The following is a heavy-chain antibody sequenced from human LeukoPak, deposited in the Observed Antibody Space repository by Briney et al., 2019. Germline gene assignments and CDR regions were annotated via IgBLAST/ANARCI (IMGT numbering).Heavy chain of an antibody. Sequence: GGSLRLSCAASGFTFSSYAMSRVRQAPGKGLEWVSAISGSGGSTYYADSVRGRFTISRDNSKNTLYLQMNSLRAEDTAVYYCAKSGSGYDTHFDYWGQGTLVTVSS. CDR3: AKSGSGYDTHFDY. J-gene: IGHJ4*02. V-gene: IGHV3-23*01. D-gene: IGHD5-12*01. CDR2: ISGSGGST. CDR1: GFTFSSYA.